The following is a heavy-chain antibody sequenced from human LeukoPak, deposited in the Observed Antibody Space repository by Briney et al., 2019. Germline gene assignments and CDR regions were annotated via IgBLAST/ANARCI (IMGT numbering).Heavy chain of an antibody. CDR2: INPNSGGT. D-gene: IGHD3-10*01. CDR3: ARVRVRGVIHWFDP. J-gene: IGHJ5*02. V-gene: IGHV1-2*02. CDR1: GYTFTGYY. Sequence: GASVKVSCKASGYTFTGYYMHWVRQAPGQGLEWMGWINPNSGGTNYAQKFQGRVTMTRDTSISTAYMELSRLRSDDTAVYYCARVRVRGVIHWFDPWGQGTLVTVSS.